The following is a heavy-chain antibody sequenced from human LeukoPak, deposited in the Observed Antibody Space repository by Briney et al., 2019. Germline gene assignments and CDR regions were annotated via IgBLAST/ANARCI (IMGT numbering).Heavy chain of an antibody. CDR1: GFTFSSYA. CDR2: IDASGGST. J-gene: IGHJ5*02. CDR3: AKGSGSGWYGWFAP. V-gene: IGHV3-23*01. D-gene: IGHD6-19*01. Sequence: GGSLRLSCAASGFTFSSYAMTWVRQAPGKGLEWVSSIDASGGSTYYADSVKGRFTISRDNSKNTFYLQMNTLRADDTAVYYCAKGSGSGWYGWFAPWGQGTLVTVSS.